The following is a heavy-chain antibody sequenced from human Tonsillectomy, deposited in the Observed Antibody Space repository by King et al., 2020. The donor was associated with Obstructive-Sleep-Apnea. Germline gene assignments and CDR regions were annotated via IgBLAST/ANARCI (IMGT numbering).Heavy chain of an antibody. Sequence: QITLKESGPTLVKPTQTLTLTCTFSGFSLSTIGVGVGWIRQPPGKALELLALLYWDDDKRYSQSLKTRLTIPKDTSQNQVVLTITNRDPVDTATYYFAHIPADSLTGYSSWNAASNWGQGILVTVSS. CDR2: LYWDDDK. CDR3: AHIPADSLTGYSSWNAASN. CDR1: GFSLSTIGVG. V-gene: IGHV2-5*02. D-gene: IGHD6-13*01. J-gene: IGHJ4*02.